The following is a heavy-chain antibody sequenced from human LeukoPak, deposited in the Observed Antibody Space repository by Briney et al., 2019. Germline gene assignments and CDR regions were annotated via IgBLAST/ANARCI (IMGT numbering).Heavy chain of an antibody. J-gene: IGHJ4*02. Sequence: PSETLSLTCAVYGGSFSGYYWSWIRQPPGKGLEWIGEINHSGSTNYNPSLKSRVTISVDTSKNQFSLKLSSVTAADTAVYYCARGRGLSRTPQLVYYFDYWGQGTLVTVSS. CDR1: GGSFSGYY. D-gene: IGHD6-13*01. V-gene: IGHV4-34*01. CDR2: INHSGST. CDR3: ARGRGLSRTPQLVYYFDY.